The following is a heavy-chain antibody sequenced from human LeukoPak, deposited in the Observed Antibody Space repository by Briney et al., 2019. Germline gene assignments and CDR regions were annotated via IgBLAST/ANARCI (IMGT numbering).Heavy chain of an antibody. J-gene: IGHJ6*03. D-gene: IGHD3-3*01. CDR2: IYYSGST. CDR1: GGSISSGSYY. V-gene: IGHV4-39*01. Sequence: SQTLSLTCTVSGGSISSGSYYWGWIRQPPGKGLEWIGSIYYSGSTYYNPSLKSRVTISVDTSKNQFSLELSSVTAADTAVYYCARQGYYVYYYYYYMDVWGKGTTVTVSS. CDR3: ARQGYYVYYYYYYMDV.